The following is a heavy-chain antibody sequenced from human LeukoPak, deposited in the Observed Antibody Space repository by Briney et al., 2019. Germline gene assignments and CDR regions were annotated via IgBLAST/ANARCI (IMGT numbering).Heavy chain of an antibody. CDR2: ISSSSSYI. D-gene: IGHD4-17*01. CDR3: AKGAPSYYGIVDY. J-gene: IGHJ4*02. Sequence: PGGSLRLSCAASGFTFSSYSMNWVRQAPGKGLEWVSSISSSSSYIYYADSVKGRFTISRDNSKNSLYLQMNSLRTEDTALYYCAKGAPSYYGIVDYWGQGTLVTVSS. V-gene: IGHV3-21*04. CDR1: GFTFSSYS.